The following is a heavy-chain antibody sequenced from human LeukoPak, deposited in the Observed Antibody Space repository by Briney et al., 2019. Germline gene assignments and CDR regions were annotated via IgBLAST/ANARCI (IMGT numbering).Heavy chain of an antibody. D-gene: IGHD3-22*01. J-gene: IGHJ4*02. CDR2: IHYSGST. V-gene: IGHV4-39*01. CDR1: GGSISSSSYY. Sequence: PSETLSLTCTVSGGSISSSSYYWGWIRQPPGKGLEWIGSIHYSGSTYYNPSLKSRVTISVDTSKNQFSLKLSSVTAADTAVYYCARLGYDSSGYYLYYFDYWGQGTLVTVSS. CDR3: ARLGYDSSGYYLYYFDY.